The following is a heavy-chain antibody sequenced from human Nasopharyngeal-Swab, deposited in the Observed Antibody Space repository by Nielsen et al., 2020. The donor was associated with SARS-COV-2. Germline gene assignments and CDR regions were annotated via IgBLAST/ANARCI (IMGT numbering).Heavy chain of an antibody. CDR3: ATGPGIAVAGTYRWFDP. D-gene: IGHD6-19*01. CDR2: IIPIFDTP. Sequence: SVKVSCKASGGTFNIYGFTWVRQAPGQGLEWMGGIIPIFDTPHYAQKFHGRVTITADESTSTVYMELGSLRSEDTAVYYCATGPGIAVAGTYRWFDPWGQGTLVTVSS. CDR1: GGTFNIYG. V-gene: IGHV1-69*13. J-gene: IGHJ5*02.